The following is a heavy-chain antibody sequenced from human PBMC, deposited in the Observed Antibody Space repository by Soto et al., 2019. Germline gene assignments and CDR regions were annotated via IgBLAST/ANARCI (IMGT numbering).Heavy chain of an antibody. D-gene: IGHD3-3*01. CDR3: AAKSGYPYYFDY. Sequence: QVQLVQSGAEVKKPGSSVRVSCEASGGAFSTLAINWVRQAPGQGLEWMGGIIPVFVSTNYAQKFQGRITIIPDPSAHTAYLELSSLGSEDTAMYYCAAKSGYPYYFDYWGQGTLVTVSS. V-gene: IGHV1-69*01. J-gene: IGHJ4*02. CDR1: GGAFSTLA. CDR2: IIPVFVST.